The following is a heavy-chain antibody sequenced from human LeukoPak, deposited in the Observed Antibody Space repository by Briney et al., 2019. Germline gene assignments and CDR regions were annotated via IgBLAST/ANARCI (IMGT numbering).Heavy chain of an antibody. CDR3: ARGRGDY. Sequence: GGSLRLSCAASGFTLSSFWMRWVRQAPGKGLEWVANIKQDGSEKYYVDSVKGRFTISRDNAKNSLYLQMNSLRAEDTAVYYCARGRGDYWGQGALVTVSS. CDR1: GFTLSSFW. CDR2: IKQDGSEK. V-gene: IGHV3-7*01. J-gene: IGHJ4*02.